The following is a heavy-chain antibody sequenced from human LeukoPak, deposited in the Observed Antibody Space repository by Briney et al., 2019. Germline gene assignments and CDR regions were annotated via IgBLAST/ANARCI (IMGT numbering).Heavy chain of an antibody. CDR3: AREGGGYSYLYYYYGMDV. CDR2: MNPNSGNT. Sequence: ASVKVSCKASGYTFTSYDINWVRQATGQGLEWVGWMNPNSGNTGYAQKFQGRVTMTRNTSISTAYMELSSLRSEDTAVYYCAREGGGYSYLYYYYGMDVWGQGTTVTVSS. V-gene: IGHV1-8*01. CDR1: GYTFTSYD. J-gene: IGHJ6*02. D-gene: IGHD5-18*01.